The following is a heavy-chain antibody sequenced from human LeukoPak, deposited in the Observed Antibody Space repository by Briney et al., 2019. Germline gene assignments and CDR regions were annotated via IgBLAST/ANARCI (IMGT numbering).Heavy chain of an antibody. D-gene: IGHD1-26*01. CDR1: AASIGSYY. V-gene: IGHV4-59*01. J-gene: IGHJ5*02. CDR2: IYYSGST. Sequence: PSETLSPTCTVSAASIGSYYWSWLRQHPGKGLEWIGYIYYSGSTNSNPSLQGRVTISVDTSKNQCSLKLSSVPAAHTAVYYWARVGVVGATFDRWGQGRLVSLS. CDR3: ARVGVVGATFDR.